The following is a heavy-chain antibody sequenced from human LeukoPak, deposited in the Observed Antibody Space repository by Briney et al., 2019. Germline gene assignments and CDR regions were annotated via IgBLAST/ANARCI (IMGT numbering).Heavy chain of an antibody. CDR3: AKERRETGYSYGFLDY. V-gene: IGHV3-23*01. CDR2: ITNSGGST. J-gene: IGHJ4*02. CDR1: GFTFSSYA. Sequence: PGGSLRLSCAASGFTFSSYAMSWVRQTPGKGLEWVSGITNSGGSTYYADSVKGRFTISRDNSKNTLYLQMNSLRAEDTAVYYCAKERRETGYSYGFLDYWGQGTLVTVSS. D-gene: IGHD5-18*01.